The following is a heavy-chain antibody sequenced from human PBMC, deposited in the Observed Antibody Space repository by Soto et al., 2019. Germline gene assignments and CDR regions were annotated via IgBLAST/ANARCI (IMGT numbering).Heavy chain of an antibody. CDR1: GFTFSSYE. Sequence: VGSLRLSCAASGFTFSSYEMNWVRQAPGKGLEWVSYISGSGSTIHYADSVKGRFTISRDNAKNSLYLQMDSLRAEDTAVYYCAEGLSSKGGQGTLVTVSS. J-gene: IGHJ4*02. V-gene: IGHV3-48*03. CDR2: ISGSGSTI. CDR3: AEGLSSK. D-gene: IGHD6-6*01.